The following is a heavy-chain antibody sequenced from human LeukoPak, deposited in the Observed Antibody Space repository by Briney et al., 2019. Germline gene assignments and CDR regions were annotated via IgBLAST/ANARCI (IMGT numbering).Heavy chain of an antibody. J-gene: IGHJ4*02. CDR1: GFTFSSYE. CDR3: ARVTRGYSYGVDY. V-gene: IGHV3-48*03. D-gene: IGHD5-18*01. Sequence: QTGGSLRLSCAASGFTFSSYEMNWVRQAPGKGLGWVSYISSSGSTIYHADSVKGRFTISRDNAKNSLYLQMNSLRAEDTAVYYCARVTRGYSYGVDYWGQGTLVTVSS. CDR2: ISSSGSTI.